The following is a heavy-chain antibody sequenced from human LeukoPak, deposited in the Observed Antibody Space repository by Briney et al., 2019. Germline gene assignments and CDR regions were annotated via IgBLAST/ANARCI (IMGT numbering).Heavy chain of an antibody. J-gene: IGHJ4*02. V-gene: IGHV3-30*03. CDR1: GFTFSSYG. Sequence: GGSLRLSCAASGFTFSSYGMHWVRQAPGKGLEWVAVISYDGSNKYYADSVKGRFTISRDNSKNTLYLQMNSLRAEDTAVYYCARGASSGWYGGFDYWGQGTLVTVSS. D-gene: IGHD6-19*01. CDR3: ARGASSGWYGGFDY. CDR2: ISYDGSNK.